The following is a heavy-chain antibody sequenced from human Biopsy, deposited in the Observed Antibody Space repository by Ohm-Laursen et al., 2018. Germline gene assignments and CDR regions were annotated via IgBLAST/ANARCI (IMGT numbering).Heavy chain of an antibody. CDR3: ARGLSSGWYGYFDV. CDR2: IWYDGTNE. D-gene: IGHD6-19*01. V-gene: IGHV3-33*04. J-gene: IGHJ2*01. CDR1: GFTFGHYA. Sequence: SLRLSCSASGFTFGHYAMHWVRQAPGKGLEWISLIWYDGTNENYADSVKGRFTISRGNSKNTLYLQINTLTLEDTAFYYCARGLSSGWYGYFDVWGRGTLVTVSS.